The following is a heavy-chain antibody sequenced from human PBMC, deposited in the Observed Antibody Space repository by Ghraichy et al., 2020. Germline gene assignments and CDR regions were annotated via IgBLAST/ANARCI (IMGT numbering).Heavy chain of an antibody. V-gene: IGHV3-53*01. CDR2: IYSGGST. J-gene: IGHJ4*02. CDR1: GFIVSSNY. D-gene: IGHD1-1*01. Sequence: GGSLRLSCAASGFIVSSNYMSWVRQAPGKGLEWVSLIYSGGSTYYADSVKGRFTISRDNSKNTVYLQMNSLRAEDTAVYYCARYRLGGMRGFDCWGQGTLVTVSS. CDR3: ARYRLGGMRGFDC.